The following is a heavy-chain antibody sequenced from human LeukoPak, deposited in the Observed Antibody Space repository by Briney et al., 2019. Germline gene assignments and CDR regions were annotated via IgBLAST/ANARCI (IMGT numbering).Heavy chain of an antibody. D-gene: IGHD3-22*01. CDR1: GGSISSSLYY. CDR2: IYYSGNT. J-gene: IGHJ5*02. Sequence: SETLSLTCTVSGGSISSSLYYWGWIRQPPGKGLEWIGSIYYSGNTFYNPSLKSRVTISVDTSKNQMFLKLSSVTAADTAVYYCARGDDRLYNWLDPWGQGILVSVSS. V-gene: IGHV4-39*07. CDR3: ARGDDRLYNWLDP.